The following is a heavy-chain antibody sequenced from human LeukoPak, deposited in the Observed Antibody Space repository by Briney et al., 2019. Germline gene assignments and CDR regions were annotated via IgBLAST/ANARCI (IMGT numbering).Heavy chain of an antibody. CDR2: IYYSGST. CDR1: GGSISSYY. CDR3: ARGAYDSEYYFDY. J-gene: IGHJ4*02. D-gene: IGHD3-22*01. Sequence: SETLSLTCTVSGGSISSYYWSWIRQPPGKGLEWIGYIYYSGSTNYNPSLKSRVTMSVDTSKNQSSLKLSSVTAADTAVYYCARGAYDSEYYFDYWGQGTLVTVSS. V-gene: IGHV4-59*01.